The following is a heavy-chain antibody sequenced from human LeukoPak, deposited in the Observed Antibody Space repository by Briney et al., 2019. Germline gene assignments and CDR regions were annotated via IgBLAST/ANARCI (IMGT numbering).Heavy chain of an antibody. CDR1: GYTFTSYY. CDR2: INPSGGST. J-gene: IGHJ6*03. D-gene: IGHD3-22*01. Sequence: ASVKVSCKASGYTFTSYYMHWVRQAPGQGLEWMGIINPSGGSTIYAQKFQGRVNMTRDTSTSTVYMELSSLRSEDTAVYYCACLGYYDSSGTTNYYYMDVWGKGTTVTVSS. V-gene: IGHV1-46*01. CDR3: ACLGYYDSSGTTNYYYMDV.